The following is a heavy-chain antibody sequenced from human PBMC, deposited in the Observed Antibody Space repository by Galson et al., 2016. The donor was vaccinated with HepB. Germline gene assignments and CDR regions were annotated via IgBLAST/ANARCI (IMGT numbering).Heavy chain of an antibody. CDR1: GYTFTSYD. CDR2: MNSNSGNT. Sequence: SVKVSCKASGYTFTSYDINWVRQATGQGLEWMGWMNSNSGNTVYAQKSQGRLTMTRNTSISTAYMELSSLTSEDTAIYFCARGRGTFGYWGQGSLVTVSS. J-gene: IGHJ4*02. CDR3: ARGRGTFGY. D-gene: IGHD3-10*01. V-gene: IGHV1-8*01.